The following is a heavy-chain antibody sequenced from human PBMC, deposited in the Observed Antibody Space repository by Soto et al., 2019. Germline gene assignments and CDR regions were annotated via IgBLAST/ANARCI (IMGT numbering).Heavy chain of an antibody. D-gene: IGHD2-15*01. Sequence: GGSLRLSCAASGLTFSNYVMRWVRQAPGKGLEWLSSITRSGDRTYYADSVKGRFTISRDNSKNTFYLQMNSLRAEDTAVYYCAKADCSGGTCYGTTYWGQGTLVTVYS. CDR2: ITRSGDRT. CDR3: AKADCSGGTCYGTTY. V-gene: IGHV3-23*01. J-gene: IGHJ4*02. CDR1: GLTFSNYV.